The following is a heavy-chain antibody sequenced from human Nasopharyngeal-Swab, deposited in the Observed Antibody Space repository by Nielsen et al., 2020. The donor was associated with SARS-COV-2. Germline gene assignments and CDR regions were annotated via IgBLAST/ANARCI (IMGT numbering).Heavy chain of an antibody. CDR1: VYSSISYD. Sequence: ASVNVSCKSSVYSSISYDINWVRQATGQGREWMGWMNPNSGNTGYAQKFQGRVTMTRNTSISTAYMELSSLRSEDTAVYYCARDREPGIAYYYGMDVWGQGTTVTVSS. D-gene: IGHD6-13*01. CDR3: ARDREPGIAYYYGMDV. CDR2: MNPNSGNT. J-gene: IGHJ6*02. V-gene: IGHV1-8*01.